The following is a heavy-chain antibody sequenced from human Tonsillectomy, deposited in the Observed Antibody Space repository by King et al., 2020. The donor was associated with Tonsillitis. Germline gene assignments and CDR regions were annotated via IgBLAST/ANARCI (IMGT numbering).Heavy chain of an antibody. CDR3: AKDYSDDSWWYFDL. CDR2: ISYDERKK. CDR1: GFSFRTYG. D-gene: IGHD3-3*01. V-gene: IGHV3-30*18. Sequence: QVQLVESGGGVVQPGRSLRLSCAASGFSFRTYGMHWVRQAPGQGVDWVAVISYDERKKYYADSVKGRFTISRDNSKNTLYLQMNSLRAEDTAVYYCAKDYSDDSWWYFDLWGRGTLAT. J-gene: IGHJ2*01.